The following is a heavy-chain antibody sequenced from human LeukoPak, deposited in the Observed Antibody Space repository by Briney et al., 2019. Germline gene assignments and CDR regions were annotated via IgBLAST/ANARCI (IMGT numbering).Heavy chain of an antibody. CDR3: ARENPHYGDYTVFDY. D-gene: IGHD4-17*01. V-gene: IGHV3-30-3*01. J-gene: IGHJ4*02. Sequence: GGSLRLSCAASGFTFSSYAMHWVRQAPGKGLEWVAVISYDGSNKYYADSVKGRFTISRDNSKNTLYLQMNSLRAEDTAVYYCARENPHYGDYTVFDYWGQGTLVTVSS. CDR2: ISYDGSNK. CDR1: GFTFSSYA.